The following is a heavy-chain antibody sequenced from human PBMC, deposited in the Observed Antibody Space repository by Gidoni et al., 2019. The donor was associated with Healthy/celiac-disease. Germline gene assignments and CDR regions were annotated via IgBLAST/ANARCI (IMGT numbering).Heavy chain of an antibody. CDR1: G. Sequence: GISWVRQAPGQGLEWMGWISAYNGNTNYAQKLQGRVTMTTDTSTSTAYMELRSLRSDDTAVYYCARPRRLKDAFDIWGQGTMVTVSS. V-gene: IGHV1-18*01. J-gene: IGHJ3*02. D-gene: IGHD2-21*02. CDR3: ARPRRLKDAFDI. CDR2: ISAYNGNT.